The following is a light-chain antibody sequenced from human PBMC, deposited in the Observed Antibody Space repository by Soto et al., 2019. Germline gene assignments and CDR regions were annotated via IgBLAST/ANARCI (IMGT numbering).Light chain of an antibody. CDR2: AAS. CDR1: QSISNY. V-gene: IGKV1-39*01. Sequence: DIQMTQSPSSLSASVGDRVTITCRASQSISNYLNWYQQKPGKAPKLLIYAASSLQSGVPSRFSGSGSGTDFTLTISSLLPEDFATYSCQQSYTTLFTFGPGTKVDI. CDR3: QQSYTTLFT. J-gene: IGKJ3*01.